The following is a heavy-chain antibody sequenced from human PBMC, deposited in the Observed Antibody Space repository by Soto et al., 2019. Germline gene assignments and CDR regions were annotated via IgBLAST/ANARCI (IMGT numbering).Heavy chain of an antibody. CDR2: INAGNGNT. CDR1: GYTFTSYA. J-gene: IGHJ6*02. D-gene: IGHD2-8*01. CDR3: ARDIVLIVYAIPFYYYYGMDV. V-gene: IGHV1-3*01. Sequence: QVQLVPSGAEVKKPGASVKVPCKASGYTFTSYAMHWVRQAPGQRLEWMGWINAGNGNTKYSQKFQGRVTITRDKSASTAYMELSSLRSEDTAVYYCARDIVLIVYAIPFYYYYGMDVWGQGTTVTVSS.